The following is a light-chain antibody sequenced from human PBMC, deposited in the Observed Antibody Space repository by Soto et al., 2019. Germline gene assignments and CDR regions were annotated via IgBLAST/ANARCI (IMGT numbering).Light chain of an antibody. Sequence: NFMLTQPHSVSESPGKTVTITCTRSSGNIASNYVQWFQQRPGSSPTTVIYEDNQRPSGVPDRFSGSIDSSSNSASLTISGQKTADEADYYCHSYDSSNQVFGGGTKLTVL. CDR3: HSYDSSNQV. V-gene: IGLV6-57*01. CDR1: SGNIASNY. J-gene: IGLJ2*01. CDR2: EDN.